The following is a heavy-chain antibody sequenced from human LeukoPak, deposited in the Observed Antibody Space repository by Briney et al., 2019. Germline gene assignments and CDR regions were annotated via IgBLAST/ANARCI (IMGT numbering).Heavy chain of an antibody. J-gene: IGHJ4*02. CDR3: ARGSEAWSRSFSAFDY. V-gene: IGHV4-34*01. D-gene: IGHD1-14*01. CDR1: GGSFSGYY. Sequence: SETLSLTCAVYGGSFSGYYWSWIRQPPGKGLEWIGEINHSGSTNYNPSLKSRVTISVDTSKNQFSLKLSSVTAADTAVYYCARGSEAWSRSFSAFDYWGQGTLVTVSS. CDR2: INHSGST.